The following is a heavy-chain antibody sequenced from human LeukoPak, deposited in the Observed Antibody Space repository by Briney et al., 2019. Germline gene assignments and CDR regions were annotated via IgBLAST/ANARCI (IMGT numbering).Heavy chain of an antibody. V-gene: IGHV4-34*01. CDR2: INHSGST. CDR1: GGSFSGYY. Sequence: SETLSLTCAVYGGSFSGYYWSWIRQPPGKGLEWIGEINHSGSTNYNPSLKSRVTISVDTSKNQFSLKLSSVTAADTAVYYCARVHGNYGDYWGQGTLVTVSS. D-gene: IGHD4-17*01. CDR3: ARVHGNYGDY. J-gene: IGHJ4*02.